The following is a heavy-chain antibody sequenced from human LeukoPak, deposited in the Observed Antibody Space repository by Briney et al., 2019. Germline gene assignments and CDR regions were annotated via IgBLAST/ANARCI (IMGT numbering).Heavy chain of an antibody. Sequence: VASAKVSCKASVGTFSSYAISWVRQAPGQGLEWMGRIIPILGIANYAQKFQGRVTITADKSTSTAYMELSSLRSEDTAVYYCARPVERATTGVLSAYYYYGMDVWSQGTTV. D-gene: IGHD5-24*01. CDR1: VGTFSSYA. CDR3: ARPVERATTGVLSAYYYYGMDV. J-gene: IGHJ6*02. CDR2: IIPILGIA. V-gene: IGHV1-69*04.